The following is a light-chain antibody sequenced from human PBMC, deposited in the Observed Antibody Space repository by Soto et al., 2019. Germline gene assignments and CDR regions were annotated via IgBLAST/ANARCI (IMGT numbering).Light chain of an antibody. V-gene: IGKV1-5*03. CDR2: KAS. Sequence: DIQMTQSPSTLSASVGDRVTITCRASQSISSWLAWYQQKPGKAPKLLIYKASSLESGVPSRFSGSGSGTDFTLTIRSLQPDDFATYYCQQYNSYSRYTFGQGTKLEIK. CDR3: QQYNSYSRYT. CDR1: QSISSW. J-gene: IGKJ2*01.